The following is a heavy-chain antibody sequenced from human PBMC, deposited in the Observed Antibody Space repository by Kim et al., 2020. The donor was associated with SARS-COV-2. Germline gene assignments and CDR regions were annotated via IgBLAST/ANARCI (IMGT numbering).Heavy chain of an antibody. V-gene: IGHV1-46*01. CDR3: ARGLVVVTASHLNWFDP. CDR2: INPSGGST. D-gene: IGHD2-21*02. Sequence: ASVKVSCKASGYTFTSYYMHWVRQAPGQGLEWMGIINPSGGSTSYAQKFQGRVTMTRDTSTSTVYMELSSLRSEDTAVYYCARGLVVVTASHLNWFDPWGQGTLVTVSS. CDR1: GYTFTSYY. J-gene: IGHJ5*02.